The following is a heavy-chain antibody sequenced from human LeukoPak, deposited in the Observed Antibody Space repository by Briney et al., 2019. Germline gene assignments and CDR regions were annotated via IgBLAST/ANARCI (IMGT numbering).Heavy chain of an antibody. Sequence: GGSLRLSCVASGFRFSIYNMNWVRQAPGKGLGWLSYISSGSDSIYYADSVKGRFTISRDNANNSLYLQMNSLRAEDTAVYYCAKALDSSGYPCDYWGQGALVTVSS. CDR2: ISSGSDSI. CDR3: AKALDSSGYPCDY. V-gene: IGHV3-48*01. CDR1: GFRFSIYN. J-gene: IGHJ4*02. D-gene: IGHD3-22*01.